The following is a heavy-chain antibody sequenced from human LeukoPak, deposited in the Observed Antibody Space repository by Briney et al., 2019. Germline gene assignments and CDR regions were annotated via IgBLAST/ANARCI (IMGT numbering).Heavy chain of an antibody. Sequence: GASVKVSCKASGYIFNGYFMHWVRQAPGQGPEWMRCINPISGATKYAPKFQGRVTVSRDTSISTAYMELSRLTSDDSAVYYCARDPAADEVGLDYWGQGTLVTVSS. CDR3: ARDPAADEVGLDY. D-gene: IGHD6-13*01. CDR2: INPISGAT. V-gene: IGHV1-2*02. CDR1: GYIFNGYF. J-gene: IGHJ4*02.